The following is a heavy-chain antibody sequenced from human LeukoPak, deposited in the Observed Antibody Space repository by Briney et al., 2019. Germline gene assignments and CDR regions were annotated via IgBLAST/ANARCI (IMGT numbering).Heavy chain of an antibody. CDR1: GGSISSYY. CDR3: ARGNYDILTGYYWSPYFDY. J-gene: IGHJ4*02. V-gene: IGHV4-59*01. CDR2: IYYSGST. D-gene: IGHD3-9*01. Sequence: KPSETLSLTCTVSGGSISSYYWSWIRQPPGKGLEWIGYIYYSGSTNYNPSLKSRVTISVDTSKNQFSLKLSSVTAADTAVYYCARGNYDILTGYYWSPYFDYWGQGTLVTVSS.